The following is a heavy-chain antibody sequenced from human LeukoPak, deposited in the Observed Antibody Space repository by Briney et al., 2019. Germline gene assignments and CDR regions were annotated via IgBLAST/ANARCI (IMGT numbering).Heavy chain of an antibody. D-gene: IGHD6-13*01. CDR3: ARDKVAAAGTPNWFDP. V-gene: IGHV1-3*01. J-gene: IGHJ5*02. Sequence: GPVSVSRTASGETLSSVVVPTGAGAAGQKGGGRGGMKAGNGNTKYSQKFQGRVTITRDTSASTAYMELSSLRSEDTAVYYCARDKVAAAGTPNWFDPWGQGTLVTVSS. CDR2: MKAGNGNT. CDR1: GETLSSVV.